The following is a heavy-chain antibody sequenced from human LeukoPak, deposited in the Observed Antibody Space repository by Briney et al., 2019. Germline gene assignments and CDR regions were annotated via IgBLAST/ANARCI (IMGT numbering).Heavy chain of an antibody. J-gene: IGHJ4*02. D-gene: IGHD3-10*01. CDR1: GYTFTSYD. Sequence: ASVKVSCKASGYTFTSYDINSVRQATGQGLEWLGYMNPNSGYTGYAQKFQGRVTITSDTSINTAYMELSSLRSEDTAVYYCAREPRRFGDWGQGTLVTVSS. V-gene: IGHV1-8*01. CDR2: MNPNSGYT. CDR3: AREPRRFGD.